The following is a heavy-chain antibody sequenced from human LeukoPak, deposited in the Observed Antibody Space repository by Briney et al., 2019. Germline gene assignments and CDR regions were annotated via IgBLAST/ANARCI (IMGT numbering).Heavy chain of an antibody. CDR3: ARDLAGLGQQNDY. D-gene: IGHD6-13*01. V-gene: IGHV3-48*03. J-gene: IGHJ4*02. CDR1: GFTFSSYE. Sequence: GGSLRLSCAASGFTFSSYEMNWVRQAPGKGLEWVSYISSSGSTIYYADSVKGRFTISRDNAKNSLYLQMNSLRAEDTAVYYCARDLAGLGQQNDYWGQGTLVTVSS. CDR2: ISSSGSTI.